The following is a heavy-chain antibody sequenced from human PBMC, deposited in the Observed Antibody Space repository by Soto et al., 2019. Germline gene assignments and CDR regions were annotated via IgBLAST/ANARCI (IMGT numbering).Heavy chain of an antibody. D-gene: IGHD3-3*01. CDR3: AKDLEYGVVIIGNCDD. Sequence: RGSLILSFSSSAFTFSSYAMSWVRQAPGKGLEWVSATSGRGGSTYYADSVKGRFTISRDNSKNTLYLQMNRLRGGDTAVYYCAKDLEYGVVIIGNCDDWGQGTLVTVS. J-gene: IGHJ4*02. CDR2: TSGRGGST. CDR1: AFTFSSYA. V-gene: IGHV3-23*01.